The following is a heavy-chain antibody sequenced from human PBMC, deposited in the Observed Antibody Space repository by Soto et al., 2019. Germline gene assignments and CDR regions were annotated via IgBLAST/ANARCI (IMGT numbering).Heavy chain of an antibody. Sequence: QVQLQESGPGLVKPSQTLSLTCTVSGGSISSGGYYWSWIRQHPGKGLEWIGYIYYSGSTYYNPYIKSRVTISVDTSKNQFYLKLSSVTAADTAVYYCARTGSNEFGELLSPHFDYWGQGTLVTVSS. CDR2: IYYSGST. J-gene: IGHJ4*02. CDR1: GGSISSGGYY. V-gene: IGHV4-31*03. D-gene: IGHD3-10*01. CDR3: ARTGSNEFGELLSPHFDY.